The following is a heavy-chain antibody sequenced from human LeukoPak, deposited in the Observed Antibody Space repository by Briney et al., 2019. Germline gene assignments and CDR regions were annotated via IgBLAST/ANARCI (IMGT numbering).Heavy chain of an antibody. CDR2: ISSSSSYI. J-gene: IGHJ4*02. CDR1: GFTFSSYG. CDR3: ARGRYSYASVGTFDY. D-gene: IGHD5-18*01. V-gene: IGHV3-21*01. Sequence: PGGSLRLSCAASGFTFSSYGMNWVRQAPGKGLEWVSSISSSSSYIYYADSVKGRFTISRDNAKNSLYLQMNSLRAEDTAVYYCARGRYSYASVGTFDYWGQGTLVTVSS.